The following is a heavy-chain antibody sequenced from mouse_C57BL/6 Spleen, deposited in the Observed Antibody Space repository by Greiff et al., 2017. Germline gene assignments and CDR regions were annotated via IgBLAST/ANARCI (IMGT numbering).Heavy chain of an antibody. J-gene: IGHJ3*01. V-gene: IGHV1-62-2*01. D-gene: IGHD4-1*01. CDR2: FYPGSGSI. Sequence: QVQLQQSGAELVKPGASVKLSCKASGYTFTEYTIHWVKQRSGQGLEWIGVFYPGSGSIKYNEKFKDKATVTADKSSSTVYMELSRLTSEDSAVDFCARHEDKLAWFAYWGQGTLVTVSA. CDR1: GYTFTEYT. CDR3: ARHEDKLAWFAY.